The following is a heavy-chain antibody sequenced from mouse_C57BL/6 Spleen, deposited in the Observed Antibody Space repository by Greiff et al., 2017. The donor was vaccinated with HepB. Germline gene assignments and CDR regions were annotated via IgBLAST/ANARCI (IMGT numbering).Heavy chain of an antibody. CDR1: GYAFSSSW. CDR3: ARAARATGYAMDY. V-gene: IGHV1-82*01. J-gene: IGHJ4*01. D-gene: IGHD3-3*01. Sequence: VQLQQSGPELVKPGASVKISCKASGYAFSSSWMNWVKQRPGKGLEWIGRIYPGDGDTNYNGKFKGKATLTAAKSSSTAYMQLSSLTSEDSAVYFCARAARATGYAMDYWGQGTSVTVSS. CDR2: IYPGDGDT.